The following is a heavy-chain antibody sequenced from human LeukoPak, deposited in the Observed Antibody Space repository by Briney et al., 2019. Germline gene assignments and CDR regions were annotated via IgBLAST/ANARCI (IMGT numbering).Heavy chain of an antibody. D-gene: IGHD4-17*01. J-gene: IGHJ3*02. V-gene: IGHV3-53*01. Sequence: GGSLRLSCAASGFTVSSNYLTWVRQAPGKGLEWVSVTYSGGSTYYADSVKGRFTISGDNSKNTLYLQMNSLRAEDTAVYYCARLTVTHAFDIWGQGTMVTVSS. CDR1: GFTVSSNY. CDR3: ARLTVTHAFDI. CDR2: TYSGGST.